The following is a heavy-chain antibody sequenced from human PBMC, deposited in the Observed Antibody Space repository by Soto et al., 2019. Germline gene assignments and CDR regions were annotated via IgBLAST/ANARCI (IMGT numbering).Heavy chain of an antibody. Sequence: QVQLVQSGAEVKKPGASVKVSCKASGYTFTSYDINWVRQATGQGLEWMGWMNPNSGNTGYAQKFQGRGTMTGNTSISTAYMELSSLRSEDTAVYYCARSAQEGNWFDPWGQGTLVTVSS. V-gene: IGHV1-8*01. CDR2: MNPNSGNT. CDR3: ARSAQEGNWFDP. J-gene: IGHJ5*02. D-gene: IGHD6-25*01. CDR1: GYTFTSYD.